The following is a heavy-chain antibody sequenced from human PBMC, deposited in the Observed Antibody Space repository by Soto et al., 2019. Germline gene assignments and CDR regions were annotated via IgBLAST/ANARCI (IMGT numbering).Heavy chain of an antibody. CDR1: GFSFDDYA. J-gene: IGHJ4*02. CDR3: AKDVAADSFTFFDY. V-gene: IGHV3-9*01. Sequence: EVQLVESGGGLVQPGRSLRLSCAASGFSFDDYAMIWVRQAPGEGLEWVAGISWNDVTVRYADSVKGRFIISRDNTKSSLYLQMNSLRTEDTALYYCAKDVAADSFTFFDYLGQGTLVTVSS. CDR2: ISWNDVTV. D-gene: IGHD2-15*01.